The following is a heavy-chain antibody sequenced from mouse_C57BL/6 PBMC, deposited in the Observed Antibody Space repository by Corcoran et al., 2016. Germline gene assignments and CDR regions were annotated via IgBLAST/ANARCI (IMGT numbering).Heavy chain of an antibody. CDR2: IDPEDDET. D-gene: IGHD4-1*01. V-gene: IGHV14-2*01. Sequence: EVQLQQSGAELVKPGASVKLSCTASGFNIKDYYMHWVKQRTEQGLEWIGRIDPEDDETKYAPKFQGKATITADTSSNTAYLQLSSLTSEDTAVYYCARTGTGYFDYWGQGTTLPVSS. J-gene: IGHJ2*01. CDR3: ARTGTGYFDY. CDR1: GFNIKDYY.